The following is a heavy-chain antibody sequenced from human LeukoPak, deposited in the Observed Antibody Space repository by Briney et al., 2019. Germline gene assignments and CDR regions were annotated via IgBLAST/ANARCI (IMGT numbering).Heavy chain of an antibody. CDR1: GFTFSRCW. V-gene: IGHV3-74*01. CDR3: ASVVGGYYPPVEGFDI. J-gene: IGHJ3*02. D-gene: IGHD3-3*01. Sequence: GGSLRLSCAASGFTFSRCWMRWVRQAPGKGLVWVSRINSDGSSTSYADSVKGRFTISRDNAKNTLYLQMNSLRAEDTALYYCASVVGGYYPPVEGFDIWGQGTMVTVSS. CDR2: INSDGSST.